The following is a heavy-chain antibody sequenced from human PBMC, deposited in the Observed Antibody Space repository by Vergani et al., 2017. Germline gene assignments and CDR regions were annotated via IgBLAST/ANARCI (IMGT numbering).Heavy chain of an antibody. V-gene: IGHV1-2*02. CDR3: ARVGTSSNRDYFDY. CDR2: INPNSGGT. J-gene: IGHJ4*02. Sequence: VQLLQSEGAVVQPGGSLRLSCVASGFTFTDYFMHWVRQAPGQGLEWMGWINPNSGGTNYAQKFQGRVTMTRDTSISTAYMELSNLRSDDTAVYYCARVGTSSNRDYFDYWGQGTLVTVSS. D-gene: IGHD2-2*01. CDR1: GFTFTDYF.